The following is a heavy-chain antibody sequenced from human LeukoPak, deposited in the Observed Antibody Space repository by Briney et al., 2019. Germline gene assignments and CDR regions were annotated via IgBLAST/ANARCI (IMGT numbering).Heavy chain of an antibody. CDR2: IKSDGSGT. D-gene: IGHD2/OR15-2a*01. Sequence: GGSLRLSCAASGFAFSVSWMHWVRQAPGKGLVWVSVIKSDGSGTAYADSVKSRFTISRDNAKNTVYLQMNSLRDEDTAVYYCAKDYFGSLEYWGQGTLVTVSS. V-gene: IGHV3-74*03. CDR3: AKDYFGSLEY. CDR1: GFAFSVSW. J-gene: IGHJ4*02.